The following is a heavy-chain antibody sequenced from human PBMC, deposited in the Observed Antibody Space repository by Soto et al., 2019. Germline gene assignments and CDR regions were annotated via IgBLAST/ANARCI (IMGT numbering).Heavy chain of an antibody. CDR3: ARVPLIGARKHYFDY. Sequence: ASVKVSCKASGYTFTGYYMHWVRQAPGQGLEWMGWINPNSGGTNYAQKFQGRVTMTRDTSISTAYMELSRLRSDDTAVYYCARVPLIGARKHYFDYWGQGTLVTSPQ. CDR1: GYTFTGYY. V-gene: IGHV1-2*02. CDR2: INPNSGGT. J-gene: IGHJ4*02. D-gene: IGHD6-6*01.